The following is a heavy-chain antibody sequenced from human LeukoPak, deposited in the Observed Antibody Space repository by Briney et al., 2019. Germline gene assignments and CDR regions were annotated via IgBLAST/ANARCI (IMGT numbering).Heavy chain of an antibody. Sequence: ASETLSLTCTVSGGSISSGTYYWSWIRQPAGKGLEWIGRIYTSGSTNYNPSLKSRVTISVDTSKNQFSLKLSSVTAADTAVYYCAKGPSGWNGGAHDYWGQGTLVTVSS. D-gene: IGHD6-19*01. J-gene: IGHJ4*02. V-gene: IGHV4-61*02. CDR2: IYTSGST. CDR3: AKGPSGWNGGAHDY. CDR1: GGSISSGTYY.